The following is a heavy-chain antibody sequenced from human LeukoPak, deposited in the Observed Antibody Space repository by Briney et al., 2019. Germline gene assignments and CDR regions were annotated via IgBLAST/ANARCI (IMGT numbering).Heavy chain of an antibody. CDR3: ARDNSVRDEAWWFNP. J-gene: IGHJ5*02. CDR2: IIPIFGTA. Sequence: ASVKVSCKTSGGTFISYAISWVRQAPGQGLEWMGGIIPIFGTANYAQKFQGRVTITADKSTSTAYMELSSLRSEDTAVYYCARDNSVRDEAWWFNPWGQGTLVTVSS. CDR1: GGTFISYA. V-gene: IGHV1-69*06. D-gene: IGHD5-24*01.